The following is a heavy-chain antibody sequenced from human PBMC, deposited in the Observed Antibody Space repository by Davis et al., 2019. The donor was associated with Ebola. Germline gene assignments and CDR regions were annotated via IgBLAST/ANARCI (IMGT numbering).Heavy chain of an antibody. D-gene: IGHD3-22*01. V-gene: IGHV3-33*01. CDR1: GFTFISYG. CDR2: IWYDGSNK. CDR3: ARDHDSSLYGMDV. Sequence: PGGSLRLSCAPSGFTFISYGMHWVRQAPGKGLEWVAVIWYDGSNKYYADSVKGRFTISRDNSKNTLYLQMNSLRAEDTAVYYCARDHDSSLYGMDVWGQGTTVTVSS. J-gene: IGHJ6*02.